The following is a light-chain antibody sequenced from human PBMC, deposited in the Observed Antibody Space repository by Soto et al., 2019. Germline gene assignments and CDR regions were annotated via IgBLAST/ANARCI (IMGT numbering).Light chain of an antibody. Sequence: QSVLTQPPSVSGAPGQRVTISCIGSSSNIGAGYDVHWYRQLPGTAPKLLIFGNTNRPSGVPDRFSGSKSGTSASLAITGLXAEDEADYYCQSYDSSLSTYVFGTGTKVTVL. CDR2: GNT. CDR1: SSNIGAGYD. V-gene: IGLV1-40*01. CDR3: QSYDSSLSTYV. J-gene: IGLJ1*01.